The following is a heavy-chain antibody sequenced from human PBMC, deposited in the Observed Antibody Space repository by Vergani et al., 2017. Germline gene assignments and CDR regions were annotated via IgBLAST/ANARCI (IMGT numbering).Heavy chain of an antibody. Sequence: EVQLLESGGDLVQPGGSLRLSCAASGFTFIMHAMSLVRQAPGKGLEWVSTLSASDRRTHYADSVQGRFPISRDNSKNTLFLHMNSLRPEDTAVYYCAKVGRSEVAGTFGAFDSWGQGTMVTVSS. CDR1: GFTFIMHA. J-gene: IGHJ3*02. D-gene: IGHD6-19*01. CDR2: LSASDRRT. CDR3: AKVGRSEVAGTFGAFDS. V-gene: IGHV3-23*01.